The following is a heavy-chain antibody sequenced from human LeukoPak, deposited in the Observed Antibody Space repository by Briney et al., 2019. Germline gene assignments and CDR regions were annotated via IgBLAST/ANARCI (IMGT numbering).Heavy chain of an antibody. CDR1: GGSISSGSYY. Sequence: SETLSLTCTVSGGSISSGSYYWSWIRQPAGKGLEWIERIYTSGSTNYNPSLKSRVTISVDTSKNQFSLKLSSVTAADTAVYYCARESIVVVVAATTASWFDPWGQGTLVTVSS. J-gene: IGHJ5*02. V-gene: IGHV4-61*02. CDR2: IYTSGST. D-gene: IGHD2-15*01. CDR3: ARESIVVVVAATTASWFDP.